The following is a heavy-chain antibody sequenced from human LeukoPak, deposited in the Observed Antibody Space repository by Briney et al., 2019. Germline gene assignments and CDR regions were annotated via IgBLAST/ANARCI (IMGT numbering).Heavy chain of an antibody. CDR1: GFTFSNNA. D-gene: IGHD1-7*01. J-gene: IGHJ4*02. CDR2: IKQDGSEI. V-gene: IGHV3-7*01. CDR3: ATSRTFDY. Sequence: GGSLRLSCAASGFTFSNNAMSWVRQAPGKGLEWLANIKQDGSEIHYVDSVKGRFTISRENAKNSLYLQMNSLRAEDTAVYYCATSRTFDYWGQGTLVTVSS.